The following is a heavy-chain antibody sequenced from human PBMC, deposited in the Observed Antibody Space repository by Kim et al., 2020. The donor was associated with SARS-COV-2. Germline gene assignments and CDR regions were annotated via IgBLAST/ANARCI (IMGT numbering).Heavy chain of an antibody. J-gene: IGHJ6*01. CDR3: ASLYGSGSYYNTKHYYYYY. Sequence: SQTLSLTCAVYGGSFSVYYWSWIRQPPGKGLEWIGEINHSGSTNYNPSLKSRVTISVDTSKNQFSLKLSSVTAADTAVYYCASLYGSGSYYNTKHYYYYY. V-gene: IGHV4-34*01. D-gene: IGHD3-10*01. CDR1: GGSFSVYY. CDR2: INHSGST.